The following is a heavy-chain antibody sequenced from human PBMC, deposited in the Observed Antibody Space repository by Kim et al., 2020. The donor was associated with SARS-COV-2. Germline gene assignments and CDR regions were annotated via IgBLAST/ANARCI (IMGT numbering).Heavy chain of an antibody. CDR3: ARAQVSVAFDY. CDR2: IYYSGST. Sequence: SETLSLTCTVSGGSISSYYWSWIRQPPGKGLEWSGYIYYSGSTNYNPSLKSRVTISVDTSKNQFSLKLSSVTAADTAVYYCARAQVSVAFDYWGQGTLVTVSS. D-gene: IGHD1-20*01. CDR1: GGSISSYY. J-gene: IGHJ4*02. V-gene: IGHV4-59*01.